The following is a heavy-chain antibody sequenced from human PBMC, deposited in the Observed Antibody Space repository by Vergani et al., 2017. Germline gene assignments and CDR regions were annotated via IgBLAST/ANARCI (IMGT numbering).Heavy chain of an antibody. Sequence: QVQLQESGPGLVKPSQTLSLTCTVSGGSISSGDYYWSWIRQPPGKGLEWIGYIYYSGSTYYNPSLKSRVTISVDTSKNQFSLKLSSVTAADTAVYYCAGNYYGSGSYSRGDYYYYMDVWGKGTTVTVSS. CDR1: GGSISSGDYY. CDR2: IYYSGST. V-gene: IGHV4-30-4*08. J-gene: IGHJ6*03. D-gene: IGHD3-10*01. CDR3: AGNYYGSGSYSRGDYYYYMDV.